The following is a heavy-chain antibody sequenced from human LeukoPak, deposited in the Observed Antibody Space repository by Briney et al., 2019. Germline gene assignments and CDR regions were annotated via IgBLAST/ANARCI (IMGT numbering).Heavy chain of an antibody. V-gene: IGHV1-69*13. J-gene: IGHJ6*02. CDR3: ASRAYYYYYGMDV. Sequence: GASVKVSFKASGGTFSSYAISWVRQAPGQGLEWMGGIIPIFGTANYAQKFQGRVTITADESTSTAYMELSSLRSEDTAVYYCASRAYYYYYGMDVWGQGTTVTVSS. D-gene: IGHD3-10*01. CDR1: GGTFSSYA. CDR2: IIPIFGTA.